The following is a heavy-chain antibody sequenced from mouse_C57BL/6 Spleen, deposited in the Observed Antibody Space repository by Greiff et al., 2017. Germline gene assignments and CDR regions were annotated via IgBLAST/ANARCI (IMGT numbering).Heavy chain of an antibody. CDR2: IYPRSGNT. D-gene: IGHD1-1*01. Sequence: QVQLQQSGAELARPGASVKLSCKASGYTFTSYGISWVKQRTGQGLEWIGEIYPRSGNTYYNEKFKGKATLTADKSSSPAYMELRSLTSEDSAVYFCARVGIITTVVATPFDYWGQGTTLTVSS. CDR1: GYTFTSYG. J-gene: IGHJ2*01. V-gene: IGHV1-81*01. CDR3: ARVGIITTVVATPFDY.